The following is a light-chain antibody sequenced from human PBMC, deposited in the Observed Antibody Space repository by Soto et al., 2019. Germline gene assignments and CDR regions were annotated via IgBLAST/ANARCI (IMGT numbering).Light chain of an antibody. CDR1: SSDVGGYNY. CDR3: SSYTSSSTLRV. J-gene: IGLJ1*01. V-gene: IGLV2-14*01. CDR2: DVS. Sequence: QSALTQPASGSGSPGQSITISCTGTSSDVGGYNYVSWYQQHPGKAPKLMIYDVSNRPSGVSNRFSGSKSGNTASLTISGLQAEDEADYYCSSYTSSSTLRVFGTGTKVTVL.